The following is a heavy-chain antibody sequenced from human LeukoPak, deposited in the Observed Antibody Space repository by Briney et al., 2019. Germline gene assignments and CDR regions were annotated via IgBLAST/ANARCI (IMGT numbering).Heavy chain of an antibody. V-gene: IGHV5-51*01. Sequence: GESLKISCKGSGYSFNTYWIAWVRQMPGKGLELMGIIYPSDSDTNYSPSFQGHVTISADKSISTAYLQWSSLKASDTAMYYCARRPIAARYGMDVWGQGTTVTVSS. J-gene: IGHJ6*02. D-gene: IGHD6-13*01. CDR3: ARRPIAARYGMDV. CDR2: IYPSDSDT. CDR1: GYSFNTYW.